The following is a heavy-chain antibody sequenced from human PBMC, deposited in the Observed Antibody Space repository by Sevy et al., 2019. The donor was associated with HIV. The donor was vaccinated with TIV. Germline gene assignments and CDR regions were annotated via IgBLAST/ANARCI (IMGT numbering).Heavy chain of an antibody. CDR3: RSGWYKGGAVDI. J-gene: IGHJ3*02. Sequence: GGSLRISCAASGFTFSSYGMHWVRQAPGKGLEWVAFIRYDGSNKYYADSVKGRFTISRDNSKNTLYLQMNSLRADDTAVYYCRSGWYKGGAVDIWGQGTMVTVSS. CDR1: GFTFSSYG. V-gene: IGHV3-30*02. D-gene: IGHD6-19*01. CDR2: IRYDGSNK.